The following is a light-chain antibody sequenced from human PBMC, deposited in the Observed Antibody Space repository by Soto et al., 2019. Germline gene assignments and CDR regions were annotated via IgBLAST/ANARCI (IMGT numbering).Light chain of an antibody. Sequence: DIQMTQSPYTLSASVGDRFTITCRATESISGWLAWYQQKPGKAPKLLIFDASSLESGVPSRFSGSGSGTEFILTISNLQPDDLATYYCQQYNSYPWTFGPGTKVDIK. CDR3: QQYNSYPWT. V-gene: IGKV1-5*01. J-gene: IGKJ1*01. CDR1: ESISGW. CDR2: DAS.